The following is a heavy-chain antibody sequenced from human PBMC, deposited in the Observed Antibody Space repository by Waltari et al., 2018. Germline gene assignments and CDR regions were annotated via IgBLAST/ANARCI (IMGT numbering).Heavy chain of an antibody. V-gene: IGHV1-69-2*01. Sequence: EVQLRQSGAELRKPGTPVKISCKASGYTFSDYYIHWVQQAPGKGHQWVGLVDTQAGQAINAEKFQGRVTITADTSTDTAYLELSSLTSEDTAVFYCATALGDNTSASRPFHLWGQGTVITVSS. CDR1: GYTFSDYY. CDR3: ATALGDNTSASRPFHL. J-gene: IGHJ3*01. CDR2: VDTQAGQA. D-gene: IGHD3-10*01.